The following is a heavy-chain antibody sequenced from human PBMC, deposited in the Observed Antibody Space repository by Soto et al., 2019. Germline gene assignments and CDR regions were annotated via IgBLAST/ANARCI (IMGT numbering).Heavy chain of an antibody. Sequence: QLQLRESGPGLVKPSETLSLTCTVSGGSISGGVGGLYYWSWIRQPPVKGLEWIGYIYDSGSTYYNPSLTSRFSILVDTSKKQFSLRLRSLTAADTAAYYCAGEVIPLTTVLYFDLWGRGALVTVSS. CDR3: AGEVIPLTTVLYFDL. D-gene: IGHD4-17*01. CDR2: IYDSGST. J-gene: IGHJ2*01. V-gene: IGHV4-30-4*01. CDR1: GGSISGGVGGLYY.